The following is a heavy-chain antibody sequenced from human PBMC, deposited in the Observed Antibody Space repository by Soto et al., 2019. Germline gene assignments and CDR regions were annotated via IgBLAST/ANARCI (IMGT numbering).Heavy chain of an antibody. V-gene: IGHV3-33*01. CDR2: IWYDGSNK. J-gene: IGHJ5*02. D-gene: IGHD3-22*01. CDR3: ARAARYYDTSGYYYGWFDP. Sequence: QVQLVESGGGVVQPGGSLRLSCAASGFSFDSYGMHWVRQAPGKGLEGVAVIWYDGSNKYYTDSVRGRFTVSRDNSKNTLSRQMNSLRAEDTAVYYCARAARYYDTSGYYYGWFDPWGQGTLVTVSS. CDR1: GFSFDSYG.